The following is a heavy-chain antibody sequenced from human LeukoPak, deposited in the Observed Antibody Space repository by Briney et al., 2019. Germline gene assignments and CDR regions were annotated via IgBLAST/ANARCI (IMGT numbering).Heavy chain of an antibody. J-gene: IGHJ4*02. CDR2: ISAYNGST. CDR3: ARGYCSGGSCYFDY. Sequence: ASVKVSCKASGGTFSSYAISWVRQAPGQGLEWMGWISAYNGSTNYAQKLQGRVTMTTDTSTSTAYMELRSLRSDDTAVYYCARGYCSGGSCYFDYWGQGTLVTVSS. D-gene: IGHD2-15*01. CDR1: GGTFSSYA. V-gene: IGHV1-18*01.